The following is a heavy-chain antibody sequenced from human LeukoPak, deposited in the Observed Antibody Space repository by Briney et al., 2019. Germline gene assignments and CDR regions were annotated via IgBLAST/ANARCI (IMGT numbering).Heavy chain of an antibody. CDR1: GFTFSSYA. J-gene: IGHJ3*02. D-gene: IGHD1-26*01. V-gene: IGHV3-23*01. CDR3: AKVRLGGDTFDI. Sequence: GGSLRLSCAASGFTFSSYAMCWVRQAPGKGLEWVSGLNGGGGDTYYANSVKGRFTISRDNSKSTLYLQINSLRAEDTAVYYCAKVRLGGDTFDIWGQGTMVSDSS. CDR2: LNGGGGDT.